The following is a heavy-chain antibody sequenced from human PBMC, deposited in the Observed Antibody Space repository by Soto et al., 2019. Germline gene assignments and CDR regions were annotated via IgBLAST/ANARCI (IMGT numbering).Heavy chain of an antibody. CDR1: GFTFGDYA. CDR3: TRDEAGPIAVAGYYYYYGMDV. Sequence: GSLRLSCTASGFTFGDYAMSWFRQAPGKGLEWVGFIRSKAYGGTTEYAASVKGRFTISRDDSKSIAYLQMNSLKTEDTAVYYCTRDEAGPIAVAGYYYYYGMDVWGQGTTVTVSS. D-gene: IGHD6-19*01. V-gene: IGHV3-49*03. J-gene: IGHJ6*02. CDR2: IRSKAYGGTT.